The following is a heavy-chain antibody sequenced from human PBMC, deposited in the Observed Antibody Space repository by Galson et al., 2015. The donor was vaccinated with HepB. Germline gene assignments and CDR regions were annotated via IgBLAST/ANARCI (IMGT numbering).Heavy chain of an antibody. J-gene: IGHJ6*02. D-gene: IGHD3-10*01. Sequence: QSGAEVKKPGESLKISCKGSGYSFTSYWIGWVRQMPGKGLEWMGIIYPGDSDTRYSPSFQGQVTISADKSISTAYLQWSSLKASDTAMYYCARHSKTRPKYYYGSGSSYGMDVWGQGTTVTVSS. CDR2: IYPGDSDT. V-gene: IGHV5-51*01. CDR3: ARHSKTRPKYYYGSGSSYGMDV. CDR1: GYSFTSYW.